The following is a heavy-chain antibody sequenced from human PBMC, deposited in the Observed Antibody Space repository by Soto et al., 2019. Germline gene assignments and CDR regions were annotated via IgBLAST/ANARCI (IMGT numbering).Heavy chain of an antibody. D-gene: IGHD3-10*01. CDR1: GGTFSSYA. Sequence: SVKVSCKASGGTFSSYAISWVRQAPGQGLEWMGGIIPIFGTANYAQKFQGRVTITADESTSTAYMELSSLRSEDTAVYYCARSFYYYGSGSLGSFDYWGQVTLVT. V-gene: IGHV1-69*13. CDR3: ARSFYYYGSGSLGSFDY. CDR2: IIPIFGTA. J-gene: IGHJ4*02.